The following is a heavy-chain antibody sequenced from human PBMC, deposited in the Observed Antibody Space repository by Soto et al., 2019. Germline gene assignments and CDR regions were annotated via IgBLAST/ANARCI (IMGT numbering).Heavy chain of an antibody. J-gene: IGHJ4*01. CDR2: INYTGTT. CDR1: GGSFSGYS. CDR3: AREGGSGWYYYDY. V-gene: IGHV4-34*02. D-gene: IGHD6-19*01. Sequence: QVQLQQWGAGLLKPSETLSLTCAVNGGSFSGYSWTWIRQAPGKGLDWIGEINYTGTTNYSPSLKSRVTLSVDTSMNQFSLELRSVSAADTAVYYCAREGGSGWYYYDYWGHGTLVTVSS.